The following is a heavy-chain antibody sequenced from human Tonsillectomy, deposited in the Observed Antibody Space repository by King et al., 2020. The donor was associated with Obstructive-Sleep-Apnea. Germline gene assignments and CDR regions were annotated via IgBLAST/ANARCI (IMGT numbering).Heavy chain of an antibody. V-gene: IGHV1-69*01. D-gene: IGHD2-21*02. CDR3: ASPRGSKNCGGDCYSLVY. Sequence: VQLVESGAEVKKPGSSVKVSCKASGGTFSSYAISWVRQAPGQGLEWMGGIIPIFGTANYAQKFQGRVTITADEYTSTASMELSSLRSEDTAVYYCASPRGSKNCGGDCYSLVYWGPGTLVTVSS. CDR2: IIPIFGTA. J-gene: IGHJ4*02. CDR1: GGTFSSYA.